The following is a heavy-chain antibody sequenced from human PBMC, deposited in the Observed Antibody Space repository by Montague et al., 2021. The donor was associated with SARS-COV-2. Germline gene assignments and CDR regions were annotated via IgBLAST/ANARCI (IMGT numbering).Heavy chain of an antibody. D-gene: IGHD2-15*01. Sequence: SLRLSCAASGFNFNDYSMNLVRQAPGKGLEWVSSISASCAYIFYADSLQGRFTISRDNTGNSLFLQMNSLRVEDTAVYYCARVGYCSSGRCYSGTYYFDSWGQGALVTVSS. J-gene: IGHJ4*02. CDR3: ARVGYCSSGRCYSGTYYFDS. CDR2: ISASCAYI. V-gene: IGHV3-21*01. CDR1: GFNFNDYS.